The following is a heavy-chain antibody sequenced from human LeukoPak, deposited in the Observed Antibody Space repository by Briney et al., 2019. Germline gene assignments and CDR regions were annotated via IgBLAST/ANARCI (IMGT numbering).Heavy chain of an antibody. J-gene: IGHJ4*02. V-gene: IGHV3-7*01. CDR1: GLTFSTYW. D-gene: IGHD6-13*01. CDR3: ARDIEAAGLFLDY. Sequence: GGSQRLSCAASGLTFSTYWMSCVRQAPGKGLVWVANMKYDGSEKYYVDSVKGRFTISRDNAKNSLYLQMNSQRAEDTAVYYCARDIEAAGLFLDYWGQGTLVTVSS. CDR2: MKYDGSEK.